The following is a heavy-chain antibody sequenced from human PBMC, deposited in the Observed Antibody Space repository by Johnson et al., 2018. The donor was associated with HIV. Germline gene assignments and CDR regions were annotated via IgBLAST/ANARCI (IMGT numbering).Heavy chain of an antibody. Sequence: VQLVESGGGLVQPGGSLRLSCAASAFTFSSFAMSWVRQAPGKGLEWVSGISSRATTIYYADSVKGRFTISRDNAKNSLYLQMNSLRAEDTAVYYCARAYYDSTGYYPHAFHVWGQGTMVTVSS. J-gene: IGHJ3*01. CDR1: AFTFSSFA. CDR2: ISSRATTI. CDR3: ARAYYDSTGYYPHAFHV. D-gene: IGHD3-22*01. V-gene: IGHV3-48*03.